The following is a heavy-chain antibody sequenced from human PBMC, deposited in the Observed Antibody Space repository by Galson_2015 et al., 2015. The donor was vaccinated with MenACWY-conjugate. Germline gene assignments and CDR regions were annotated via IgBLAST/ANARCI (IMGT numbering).Heavy chain of an antibody. Sequence: SLRLSCAAPGFTFSNYWMSWVRQTPGKGLEWVANIKQDGSEKYYVDSVRGRFTISRDNAKNALYLQMNSLRAEDTALYYCARGTVTPSGAKYSGMDVWGQGTTVAVSS. CDR3: ARGTVTPSGAKYSGMDV. D-gene: IGHD4-17*01. V-gene: IGHV3-7*03. J-gene: IGHJ6*02. CDR1: GFTFSNYW. CDR2: IKQDGSEK.